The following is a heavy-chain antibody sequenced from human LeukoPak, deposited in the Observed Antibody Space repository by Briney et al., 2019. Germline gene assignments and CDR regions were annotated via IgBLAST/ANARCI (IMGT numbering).Heavy chain of an antibody. J-gene: IGHJ6*02. D-gene: IGHD6-13*01. CDR3: ARDSSPEDYYYYYGMDV. CDR2: INPNSGVT. Sequence: ASVKVSCKASGYTFTGYYMFWVRQAPGQGLEWMGRINPNSGVTNYAQKFRGRVTMATDTSTSTAYMELRSLRSDDTAVYYCARDSSPEDYYYYYGMDVWGQGTTVTVSS. V-gene: IGHV1-2*06. CDR1: GYTFTGYY.